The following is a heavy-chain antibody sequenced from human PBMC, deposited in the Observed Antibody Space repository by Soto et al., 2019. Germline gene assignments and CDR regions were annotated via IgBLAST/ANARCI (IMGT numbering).Heavy chain of an antibody. V-gene: IGHV1-18*01. CDR2: ISAYNGNT. CDR1: GYTFTSYG. J-gene: IGHJ6*02. D-gene: IGHD2-15*01. CDR3: ARDSEEDYCSGGSWYYYCYGMDV. Sequence: DSVRVSCKASGYTFTSYGISWVRQAPGQGLEWMGWISAYNGNTNYAQKLQGRVTMTTDTSTSPAYMELRSLRSDDTAVYYCARDSEEDYCSGGSWYYYCYGMDVWGQGTTVTESS.